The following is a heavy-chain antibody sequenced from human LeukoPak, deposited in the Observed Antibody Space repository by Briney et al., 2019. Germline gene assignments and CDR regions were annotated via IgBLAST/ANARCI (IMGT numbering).Heavy chain of an antibody. V-gene: IGHV5-51*01. CDR1: GYSFTSYL. CDR2: IHPGDSDT. Sequence: GESLKISCRGFGYSFTSYLNGWVRQMPVKGLEWMGIIHPGDSDTRYSPSFQGQVTISADKSINTAYLQWSSLKASDTAMYYCARHGPGFTSSPGPDYWGQGTLVTVSS. J-gene: IGHJ4*02. D-gene: IGHD3-10*01. CDR3: ARHGPGFTSSPGPDY.